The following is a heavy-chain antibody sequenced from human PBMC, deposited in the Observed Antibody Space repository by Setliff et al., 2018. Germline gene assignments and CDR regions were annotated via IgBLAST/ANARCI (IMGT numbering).Heavy chain of an antibody. D-gene: IGHD5-18*01. CDR2: ISAYNGNT. V-gene: IGHV1-18*01. CDR3: ARGGYSYGYDHGFDI. J-gene: IGHJ3*02. CDR1: AYSFTNYG. Sequence: ASVKVSCKASAYSFTNYGITWVRQAPGQGLEWMGWISAYNGNTKYAQKLQGRVTMATDISTSTAYMELRSLRSDDTAVYYCARGGYSYGYDHGFDIWGQGTMVTVSS.